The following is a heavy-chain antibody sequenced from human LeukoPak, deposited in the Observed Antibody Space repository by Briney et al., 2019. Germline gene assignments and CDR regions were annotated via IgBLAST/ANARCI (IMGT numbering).Heavy chain of an antibody. J-gene: IGHJ4*02. CDR3: AKDYGPLSSY. V-gene: IGHV3-23*01. CDR1: GFSFSNYA. CDR2: IGGSIGST. D-gene: IGHD4-17*01. Sequence: GGSLRLSCAASGFSFSNYAMSWVRQGPGKGLEWVSAIGGSIGSTFYTDSVKGRFTISRDNSKNTLSLQMNSLRVEDTAVYYCAKDYGPLSSYWGQGTLVTVSS.